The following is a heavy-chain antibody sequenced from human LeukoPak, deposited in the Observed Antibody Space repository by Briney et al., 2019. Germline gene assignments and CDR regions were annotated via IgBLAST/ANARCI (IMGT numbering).Heavy chain of an antibody. D-gene: IGHD4-11*01. CDR3: ARTYINFSNYFDP. J-gene: IGHJ5*02. Sequence: SETLSLTCTVSGYSISNGYNWGWVRQPPGKGLECIGSISHTGSTYYNPSLESRVTISLDTSNNQFSLELSSVTAADTAVYYCARTYINFSNYFDPWGQGALVTVSS. CDR1: GYSISNGYN. CDR2: ISHTGST. V-gene: IGHV4-38-2*02.